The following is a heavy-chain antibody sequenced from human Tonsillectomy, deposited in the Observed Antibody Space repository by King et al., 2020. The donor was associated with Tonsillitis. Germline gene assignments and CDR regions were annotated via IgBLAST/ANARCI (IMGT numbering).Heavy chain of an antibody. V-gene: IGHV4-30-2*01. CDR2: IYHSGST. D-gene: IGHD6-13*01. CDR3: ATVSSRWYLFDY. J-gene: IGHJ4*02. Sequence: QLQESGSGLVKPSQTLSLTCAVSGGSISSGGYSWSWIRQPPGKGLEWIGYIYHSGSTYYNPSLKSRVTISVDRSKNQFSLKLSSVTAADTAVYYCATVSSRWYLFDYWGQGTLVTVSS. CDR1: GGSISSGGYS.